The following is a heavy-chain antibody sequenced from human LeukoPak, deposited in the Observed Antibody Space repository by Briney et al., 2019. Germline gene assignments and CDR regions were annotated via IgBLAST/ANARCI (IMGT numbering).Heavy chain of an antibody. V-gene: IGHV1-58*01. CDR3: AADHDYSLSYNSYGPLDA. Sequence: ASVKVPCKASGFTFSTSAVQWVRQARGQHFEWVGWIGVGSGDTNYAERFQGRITITRDMSTSTTYMELSSLRSEDTAVYYCAADHDYSLSYNSYGPLDAWGQGTLVTVSS. CDR1: GFTFSTSA. D-gene: IGHD4-11*01. J-gene: IGHJ5*02. CDR2: IGVGSGDT.